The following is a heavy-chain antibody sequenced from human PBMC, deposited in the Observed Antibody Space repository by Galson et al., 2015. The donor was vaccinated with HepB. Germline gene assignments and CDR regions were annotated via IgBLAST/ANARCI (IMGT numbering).Heavy chain of an antibody. Sequence: SVKVSCKASGYTFTDYYMHWVRQAPGQGLEWMGWINPDSGGTNYAQKFQGRVTMTRDTSISTAYMELSRLTSDDTAVYYCARGWRQDYYDNRGYYHFDYWGQGTLVTVSS. D-gene: IGHD3-22*01. CDR2: INPDSGGT. CDR1: GYTFTDYY. J-gene: IGHJ4*02. V-gene: IGHV1-2*02. CDR3: ARGWRQDYYDNRGYYHFDY.